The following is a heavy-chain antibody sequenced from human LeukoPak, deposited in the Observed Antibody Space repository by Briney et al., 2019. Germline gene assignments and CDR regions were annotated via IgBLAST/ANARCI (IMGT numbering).Heavy chain of an antibody. CDR2: ISSSGSTI. CDR3: ARDSEGIIDY. D-gene: IGHD3-3*02. J-gene: IGHJ4*02. V-gene: IGHV3-48*03. CDR1: GFTFNNYW. Sequence: GGSLRLSCVASGFTFNNYWMDWVRQAPGKGLEWVSYISSSGSTIYYADSVKGRFTISRDNAKNSLYLQMNSLRAEDTAVYYCARDSEGIIDYWGQGTLVTVSS.